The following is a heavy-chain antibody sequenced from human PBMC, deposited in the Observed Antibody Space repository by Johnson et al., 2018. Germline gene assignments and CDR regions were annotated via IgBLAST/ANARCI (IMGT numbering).Heavy chain of an antibody. D-gene: IGHD4-17*01. Sequence: VQLVESGGGLVQPGGSXRLSCAASGFTFSSYAMHWVRQATGKGREWVSAIGTAGEPYYPGSVKGRFTISRENAKNSLYLQMNSLRAEDTAVYYCASHDYGDYWDAFDIWGQGTMVTVSS. CDR1: GFTFSSYA. CDR3: ASHDYGDYWDAFDI. CDR2: IGTAGEP. V-gene: IGHV3-13*05. J-gene: IGHJ3*02.